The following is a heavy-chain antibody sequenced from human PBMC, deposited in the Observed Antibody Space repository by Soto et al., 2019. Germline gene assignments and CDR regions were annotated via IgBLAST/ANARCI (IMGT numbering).Heavy chain of an antibody. V-gene: IGHV1-18*01. D-gene: IGHD6-19*01. J-gene: IGHJ6*02. CDR1: GYTFTSYG. Sequence: ASVKVSCKASGYTFTSYGISWVRQAPGQGLEWMGWISAYNGNTNYAQKLQGRVTMTTDTSTSTAYMELRSLRSDDTAVYYCARDLREVAGYYYYYGMDVWGQGTTVTVSS. CDR3: ARDLREVAGYYYYYGMDV. CDR2: ISAYNGNT.